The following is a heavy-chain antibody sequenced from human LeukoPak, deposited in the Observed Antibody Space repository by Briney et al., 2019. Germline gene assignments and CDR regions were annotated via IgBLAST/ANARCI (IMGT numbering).Heavy chain of an antibody. J-gene: IGHJ4*02. CDR2: ISGSSTYT. V-gene: IGHV3-11*06. CDR3: ARVRCGASGCRNPQTYHFDY. Sequence: GGSLRLSCAASGFTFSDYYMSWIRQAPGKGLEGVSYISGSSTYTNYADSVKGRFTISRDNANNSVNLQMNSLRAEDTAVYYCARVRCGASGCRNPQTYHFDYWGQGNLVTVSS. D-gene: IGHD6-19*01. CDR1: GFTFSDYY.